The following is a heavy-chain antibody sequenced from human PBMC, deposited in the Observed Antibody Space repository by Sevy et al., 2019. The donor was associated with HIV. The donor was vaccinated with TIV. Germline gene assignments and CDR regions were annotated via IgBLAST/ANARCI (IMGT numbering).Heavy chain of an antibody. CDR1: GYTFTSYA. CDR3: ARDLWFGDTNWFDP. J-gene: IGHJ5*02. V-gene: IGHV1-3*01. D-gene: IGHD3-10*01. Sequence: ASVKVSCKASGYTFTSYAMHWVRQAPGQRLAWMGWINAGNGNTKYSQKFQGRVTITRDTSASTAYIELSSPRSEDTAVYYCARDLWFGDTNWFDPWGQGTLVTVSS. CDR2: INAGNGNT.